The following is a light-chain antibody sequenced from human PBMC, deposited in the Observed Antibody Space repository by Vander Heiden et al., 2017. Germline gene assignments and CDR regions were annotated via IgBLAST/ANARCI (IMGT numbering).Light chain of an antibody. J-gene: IGKJ1*01. CDR2: LGS. V-gene: IGKV2-28*01. Sequence: VLTQSPLFLPVTPGESASIFCRSSQRLLYRDGNNYLDWYLQKPGQSPLLLIYLGSTRASGVPERFAGSGSGTYFPLNITRVAAEYVVIYYCMQPLQTPRTFGQGTKVEI. CDR3: MQPLQTPRT. CDR1: QRLLYRDGNNY.